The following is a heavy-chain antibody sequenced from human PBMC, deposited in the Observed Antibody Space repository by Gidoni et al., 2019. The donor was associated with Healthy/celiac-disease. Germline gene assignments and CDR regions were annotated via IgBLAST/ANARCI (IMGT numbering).Heavy chain of an antibody. D-gene: IGHD3-10*01. Sequence: EVQLVESGGGLVQPGRSLRRSCSASGFTCGNYAMHWVRQAPGKALEWVSGISWNSGNIGYADSVKDLFTISRDNAKNSLYLQMNSLRAEDTALYYCAKDMSRYYGSGSYYLWGQGTLVTVSS. CDR1: GFTCGNYA. CDR2: ISWNSGNI. V-gene: IGHV3-9*01. J-gene: IGHJ4*02. CDR3: AKDMSRYYGSGSYYL.